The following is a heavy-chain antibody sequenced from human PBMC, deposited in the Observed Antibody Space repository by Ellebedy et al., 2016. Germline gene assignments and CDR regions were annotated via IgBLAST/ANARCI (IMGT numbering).Heavy chain of an antibody. Sequence: GGSLRLXCEASGFTFSNYAVTWVRQAPGKGLKWVSGISRTDDSTYYADSVKGRFTISRDDPKNTLYLQMNNLRAEDTAVYYCAKDRDDDGDYVFDSWGQGTLVTVSS. CDR3: AKDRDDDGDYVFDS. V-gene: IGHV3-23*01. J-gene: IGHJ4*02. D-gene: IGHD4-17*01. CDR1: GFTFSNYA. CDR2: ISRTDDST.